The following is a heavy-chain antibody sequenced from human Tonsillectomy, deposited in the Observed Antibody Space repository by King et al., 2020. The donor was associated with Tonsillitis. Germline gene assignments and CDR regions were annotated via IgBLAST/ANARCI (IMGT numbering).Heavy chain of an antibody. CDR2: INHSGST. V-gene: IGHV4-34*01. D-gene: IGHD2-2*01. J-gene: IGHJ2*01. CDR3: ARVDLVVVPAALSYFDL. Sequence: VQLQQWGAGLLKPSETLSLTCAVYGGSFSGYYWSWIRQPPGKGLEWIGEINHSGSTNYNPSLKSRVTISVDTSKKQFSLKLSSVTAADTAVYYCARVDLVVVPAALSYFDLWGRGTLVTVSS. CDR1: GGSFSGYY.